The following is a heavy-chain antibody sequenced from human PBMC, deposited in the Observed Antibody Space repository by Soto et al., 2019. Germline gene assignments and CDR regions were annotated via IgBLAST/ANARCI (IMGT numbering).Heavy chain of an antibody. CDR3: AREVERLGDAFDI. CDR2: ISSSSGST. V-gene: IGHV3-23*01. D-gene: IGHD1-1*01. J-gene: IGHJ3*02. CDR1: GFTFSSFA. Sequence: PGGSLRLSCAASGFTFSSFAMSWVSQAPGKGLEWVSAISSSSGSTYYADSVKGRFTISRDNAKNSLYLQMNSLRAEDTAVYYCAREVERLGDAFDIWGQGTMVTVSS.